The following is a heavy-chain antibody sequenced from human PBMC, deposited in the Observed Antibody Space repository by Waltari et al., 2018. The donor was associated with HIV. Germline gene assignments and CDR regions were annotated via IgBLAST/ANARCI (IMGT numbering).Heavy chain of an antibody. V-gene: IGHV3-11*06. D-gene: IGHD3-10*01. Sequence: DSVKGRFTISRDNVKNSVYLQMNSLRVDDTAVYFCAREIIGRNEYESGNFYYFDYWGQGTLVTVSS. CDR3: AREIIGRNEYESGNFYYFDY. J-gene: IGHJ4*02.